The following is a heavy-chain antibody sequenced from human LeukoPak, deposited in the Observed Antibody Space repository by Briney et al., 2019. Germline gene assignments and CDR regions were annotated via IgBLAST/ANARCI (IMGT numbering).Heavy chain of an antibody. CDR1: GFTFSSYG. D-gene: IGHD6-19*01. V-gene: IGHV3-30*02. CDR2: IRYDGSNK. J-gene: IGHJ4*02. CDR3: AREFQIAVAGGGYPWDY. Sequence: GGSLRLSCAASGFTFSSYGMHWVRQAPGKGLEWVAFIRYDGSNKYYADSVKGRFTISRDNAKNSLYLQMNSLRAEDTALYYCAREFQIAVAGGGYPWDYWGQGTLVTVSS.